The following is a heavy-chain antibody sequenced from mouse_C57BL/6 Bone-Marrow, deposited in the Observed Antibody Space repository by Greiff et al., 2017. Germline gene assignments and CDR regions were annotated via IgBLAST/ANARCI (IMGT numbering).Heavy chain of an antibody. J-gene: IGHJ2*01. Sequence: VMLQESGAELARPGASVKLSCKASGYTFTSYGISWVKQRTGQGLEWIGEIYPRSGNTYYNEKFKGKATLTADKSSSTAYMELRSLTSEDSAVYFCARERLRRGIFDDWGQGTTLTVSS. CDR2: IYPRSGNT. CDR3: ARERLRRGIFDD. CDR1: GYTFTSYG. D-gene: IGHD2-4*01. V-gene: IGHV1-81*01.